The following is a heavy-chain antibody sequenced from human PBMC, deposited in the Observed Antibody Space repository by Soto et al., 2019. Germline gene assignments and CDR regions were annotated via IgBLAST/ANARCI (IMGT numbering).Heavy chain of an antibody. CDR3: ATSNDYGDFFDY. V-gene: IGHV4-59*08. CDR2: IYYSGST. CDR1: GGSISSYY. J-gene: IGHJ4*02. Sequence: SETLSLTCTVSGGSISSYYWSWIRQPPGKGLEWIGYIYYSGSTNYNPSLKSRVTISVDTSKNQFSLKLSSVTAADTAVYYCATSNDYGDFFDYWGQGTLVTVSS. D-gene: IGHD4-17*01.